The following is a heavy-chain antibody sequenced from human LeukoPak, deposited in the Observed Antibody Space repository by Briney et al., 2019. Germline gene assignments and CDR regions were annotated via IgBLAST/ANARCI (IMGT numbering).Heavy chain of an antibody. J-gene: IGHJ4*02. CDR3: TRVQGSSGPGIFEY. Sequence: GGSLRLSCAASGFTFSNYWMSWVRQAPGKGLEWVANIKQDGSEKFYVDSVKGRLTISRDNAKNSLYLQMNSLRVEDTAVYYCTRVQGSSGPGIFEYWGQGTLVTVSS. V-gene: IGHV3-7*01. D-gene: IGHD6-19*01. CDR1: GFTFSNYW. CDR2: IKQDGSEK.